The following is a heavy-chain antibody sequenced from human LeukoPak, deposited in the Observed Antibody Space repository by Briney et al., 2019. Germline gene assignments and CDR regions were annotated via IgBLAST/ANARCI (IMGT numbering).Heavy chain of an antibody. CDR3: ARVAGYVSSWYDS. D-gene: IGHD6-13*01. J-gene: IGHJ5*01. CDR2: ISAYNGNT. Sequence: GASVKVSCKASGYTFTSYGVSWVRHAPGQGLEWMGWISAYNGNTIYAQKLQGRVTMTTDTSTTTAYVELRSLRSDDTAVYYCARVAGYVSSWYDSWGQGTLVTVSS. V-gene: IGHV1-18*01. CDR1: GYTFTSYG.